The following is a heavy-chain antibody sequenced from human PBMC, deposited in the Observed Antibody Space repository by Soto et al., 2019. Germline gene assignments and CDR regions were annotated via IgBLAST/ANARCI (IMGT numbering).Heavy chain of an antibody. V-gene: IGHV3-30-3*01. CDR2: ISFDGSNQ. J-gene: IGHJ6*02. CDR3: AREGYYDSRGYPYGIDV. CDR1: GFNFSDYV. Sequence: GGSLRLSCAASGFNFSDYVVHWVRQAPGRGLEWMAFISFDGSNQYYADFVKGRFTISRDNSRNMVYLQVESLTADDTAVYFCAREGYYDSRGYPYGIDVWGQGTTVTVS. D-gene: IGHD3-22*01.